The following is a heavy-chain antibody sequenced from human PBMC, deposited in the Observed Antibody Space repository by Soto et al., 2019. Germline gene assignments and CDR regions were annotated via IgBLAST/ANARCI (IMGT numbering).Heavy chain of an antibody. CDR2: IYWNDDK. J-gene: IGHJ5*02. V-gene: IGHV2-5*01. CDR1: GFSLSTSGVG. CDR3: AHLESDFWSGYYESWFDP. Sequence: QITLKESDPTLVKPTQTLTLTCTFSGFSLSTSGVGVGWIRQPPGKALEWLALIYWNDDKRYSPSLKSRLTITKDTSKNQVVLTMTNMDPVDTATYYCAHLESDFWSGYYESWFDPWGQGTLVTVSS. D-gene: IGHD3-3*01.